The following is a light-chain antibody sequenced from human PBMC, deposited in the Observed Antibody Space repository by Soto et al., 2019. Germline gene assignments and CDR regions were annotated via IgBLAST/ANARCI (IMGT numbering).Light chain of an antibody. J-gene: IGKJ1*01. CDR2: AAS. CDR1: QGVSTD. CDR3: QQHKTYPRT. V-gene: IGKV1-16*01. Sequence: DIQMTQSPPSLSASVGDRVTIFCRASQGVSTDLAWFQQKPGKAPRSLIYAASNLQSGVPSRFTGSGSGTDFTLTINNLQPEDFATYYCQQHKTYPRTFGQGTKVDIK.